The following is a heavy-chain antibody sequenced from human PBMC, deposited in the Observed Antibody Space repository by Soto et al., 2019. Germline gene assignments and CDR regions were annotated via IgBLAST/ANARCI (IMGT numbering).Heavy chain of an antibody. Sequence: GGSLRLSCAASGFTFSSYWMSWVRQAPGKGLEWVANIKQDGSEKYYVDSVKGRFTISRDNAKNSLYLQMNSLRAEDTAVYYCARVHCSSTSCYSHDAFDIWGQGTMVTVSS. D-gene: IGHD2-2*01. CDR2: IKQDGSEK. V-gene: IGHV3-7*01. CDR1: GFTFSSYW. CDR3: ARVHCSSTSCYSHDAFDI. J-gene: IGHJ3*02.